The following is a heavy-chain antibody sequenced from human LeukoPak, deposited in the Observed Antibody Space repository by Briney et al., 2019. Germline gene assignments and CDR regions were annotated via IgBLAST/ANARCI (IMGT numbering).Heavy chain of an antibody. CDR1: GYSFTGYW. V-gene: IGHV5-51*01. CDR2: IYPGDSDT. J-gene: IGHJ4*02. Sequence: GESLKTSCKGSGYSFTGYWIGWVRQMPGKGLEWRGIIYPGDSDTRYSPSFQGQVTISADKSISTAYLQWSSLKASDTAMYYCARAHYDILTGYYFDYWGQGTLVTVSS. D-gene: IGHD3-9*01. CDR3: ARAHYDILTGYYFDY.